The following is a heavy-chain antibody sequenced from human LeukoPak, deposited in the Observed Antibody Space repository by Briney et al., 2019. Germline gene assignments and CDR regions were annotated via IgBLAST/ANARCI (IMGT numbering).Heavy chain of an antibody. J-gene: IGHJ3*02. D-gene: IGHD6-19*01. V-gene: IGHV4-59*01. CDR1: GGSISSYY. Sequence: PSETLSLTCTVSGGSISSYYWSWIRQPPGKGLEWLGYIYYSGSTNYNPSLKSRVTISVDTSKNQFSLKLSSVTAADTAVYYCARVSYSSGWYSGFAFDIWGQGTMVTVSS. CDR3: ARVSYSSGWYSGFAFDI. CDR2: IYYSGST.